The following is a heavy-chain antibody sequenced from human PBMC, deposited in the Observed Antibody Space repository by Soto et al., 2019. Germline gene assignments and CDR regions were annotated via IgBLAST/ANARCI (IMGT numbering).Heavy chain of an antibody. Sequence: QVQLQESGPGLVKPSGTLSLTCAVSGGSVSSSNWWSWVRQSPGKGLEWMGEIYHSGSAHYNPSLKRRATISLYKSKHQFSLRLTSVTAADTAVYYCARVPGVVVSADDAFDIWGPGTRVIVSS. D-gene: IGHD2-21*02. V-gene: IGHV4-4*02. J-gene: IGHJ3*02. CDR3: ARVPGVVVSADDAFDI. CDR2: IYHSGSA. CDR1: GGSVSSSNW.